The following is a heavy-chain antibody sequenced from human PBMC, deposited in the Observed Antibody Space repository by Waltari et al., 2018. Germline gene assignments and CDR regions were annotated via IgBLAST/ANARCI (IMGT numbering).Heavy chain of an antibody. CDR3: ARGRYFDWLPLGYFDY. Sequence: QVQLVQSGAEVKKPRYSMKVSCKASEHTFSSYTISWVRQDTGQGLEWMGGIIPIFGTANYAQKFQGRVTITADESTSTAYMELSSLRSEDTAVYYWARGRYFDWLPLGYFDYWGQGTLVTVSS. J-gene: IGHJ4*02. CDR1: EHTFSSYT. CDR2: IIPIFGTA. D-gene: IGHD3-9*01. V-gene: IGHV1-69*01.